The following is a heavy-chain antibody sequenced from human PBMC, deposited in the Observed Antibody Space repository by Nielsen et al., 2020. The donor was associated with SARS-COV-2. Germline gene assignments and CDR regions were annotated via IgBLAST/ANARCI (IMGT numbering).Heavy chain of an antibody. CDR3: ARNLAAGNVY. D-gene: IGHD6-13*01. CDR2: IIPIFGTP. Sequence: SVKVSCKASGGTISNSANNWVRQAPGQGLEWVGGIIPIFGTPNYAQKFQGRVTITVDEPTSTAYMELSSLRSEDTATYFCARNLAAGNVYWGQGTLVTVSS. CDR1: GGTISNSA. V-gene: IGHV1-69*13. J-gene: IGHJ4*02.